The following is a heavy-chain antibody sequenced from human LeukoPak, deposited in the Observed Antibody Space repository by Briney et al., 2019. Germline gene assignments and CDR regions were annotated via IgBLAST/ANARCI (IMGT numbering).Heavy chain of an antibody. V-gene: IGHV3-30*04. CDR3: AKDGPSPYRYYMDV. Sequence: GGSLRLSCAASGFTFSSYAMHWVRQAPGKGLEWVAVISYDGSNKYYADSVKGRFTISRDNSKNTLYLQMNSLRAEDTAVYYCAKDGPSPYRYYMDVWGKGTTVTISS. CDR2: ISYDGSNK. J-gene: IGHJ6*03. CDR1: GFTFSSYA.